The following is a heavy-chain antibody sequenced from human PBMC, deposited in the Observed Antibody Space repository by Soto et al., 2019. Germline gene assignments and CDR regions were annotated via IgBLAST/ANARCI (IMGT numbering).Heavy chain of an antibody. CDR3: ARPIPRWSYHYGMDV. J-gene: IGHJ6*02. CDR1: DFTFSSYA. D-gene: IGHD2-15*01. CDR2: ISFDGRKE. Sequence: QLVESGGRGVQPGRSLRLSCEASDFTFSSYAMHWVRQAPGRGLEWVALISFDGRKEFYADSVKGRFIISRDNSRSMVYLQMDGLRPDDTAIYYCARPIPRWSYHYGMDVWGQGTTVTVSS. V-gene: IGHV3-30*03.